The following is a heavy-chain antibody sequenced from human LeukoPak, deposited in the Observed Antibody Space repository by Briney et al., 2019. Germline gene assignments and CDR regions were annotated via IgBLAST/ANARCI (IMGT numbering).Heavy chain of an antibody. D-gene: IGHD1-26*01. CDR2: IYHSGST. V-gene: IGHV4-38-2*01. CDR3: ARLPGGVGATD. J-gene: IGHJ4*02. CDR1: GYSISSGYY. Sequence: SETLSLTCAVSGYSISSGYYWGWIRQPPGKGLEWIGSIYHSGSTYYNPSLKSRVTISVDTSKNQFSLKLSSVTAADTAVYYCARLPGGVGATDWGQGTLVTVSS.